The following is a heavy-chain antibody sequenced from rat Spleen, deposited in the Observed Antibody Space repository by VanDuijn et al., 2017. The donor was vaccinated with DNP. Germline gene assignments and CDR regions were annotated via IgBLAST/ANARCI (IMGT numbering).Heavy chain of an antibody. V-gene: IGHV2S12*01. Sequence: QVQLKESGPGLVQPSQTLSLTCTVSGFSLSSYGVSWVRQPPGKGLEWIASMSSGGSTYYNSGLKSRLRISRDTSKSQVFLKMNSLQTEDTTSYYWARELPGYDVDDWGIGVVVTVSS. D-gene: IGHD1-4*01. CDR1: GFSLSSYG. CDR2: MSSGGST. CDR3: ARELPGYDVDD. J-gene: IGHJ2*01.